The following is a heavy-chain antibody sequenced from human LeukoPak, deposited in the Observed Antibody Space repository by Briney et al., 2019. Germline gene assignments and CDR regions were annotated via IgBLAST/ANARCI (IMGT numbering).Heavy chain of an antibody. CDR2: ISVRSNYI. D-gene: IGHD3-22*01. V-gene: IGHV3-21*01. CDR3: VRLRRNSDTSGFYYYYDF. J-gene: IGHJ4*02. CDR1: GYTFSSYS. Sequence: GGSLRLSCVASGYTFSSYSINWVRHDPGKGLEWVSSISVRSNYIYYADSVRGRFSISRDDARDSLYLQMNSLRAEDTAVYFCVRLRRNSDTSGFYYYYDFWGQGTLVTVSS.